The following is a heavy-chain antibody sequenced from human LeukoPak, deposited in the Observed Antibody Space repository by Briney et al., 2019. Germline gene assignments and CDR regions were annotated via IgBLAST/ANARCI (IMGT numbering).Heavy chain of an antibody. CDR2: ISSSSSYI. CDR1: GFTFSSYS. D-gene: IGHD3-10*01. Sequence: GGSLRLSCAASGFTFSSYSMNWVRQAPGKGLEWVSSISSSSSYIYYADSVKGRFTISRDNAKNSLYLQMNSLRAEDTAVYYCARYYGSGSSNWFDPWGREPWSPSPQ. V-gene: IGHV3-21*01. J-gene: IGHJ5*02. CDR3: ARYYGSGSSNWFDP.